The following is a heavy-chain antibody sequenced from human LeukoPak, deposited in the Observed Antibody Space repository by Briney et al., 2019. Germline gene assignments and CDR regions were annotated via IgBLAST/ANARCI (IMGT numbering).Heavy chain of an antibody. V-gene: IGHV1-2*06. CDR2: INPNSGGT. CDR1: GYTFTVYY. D-gene: IGHD3-3*01. CDR3: ARVPYYDFWSGYYILDY. J-gene: IGHJ4*02. Sequence: ASVKVSCKASGYTFTVYYMHWVRQAPGQGLEWMGRINPNSGGTNYAQKFQGRVTMTREASIRTAYMELSRLRSDDTAVYYCARVPYYDFWSGYYILDYWGQGTLVTVSS.